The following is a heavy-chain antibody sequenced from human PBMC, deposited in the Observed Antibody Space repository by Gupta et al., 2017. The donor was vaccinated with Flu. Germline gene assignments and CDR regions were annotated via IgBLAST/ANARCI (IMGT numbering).Heavy chain of an antibody. CDR2: INPHSGGT. D-gene: IGHD5-18*01. Sequence: QVQLVQSGAEVKKPGASLKVSCTASGYTFTGHYIHWVRQAPGQGLEWMGWINPHSGGTKYAQKFQGRVTVTRDTSIRTADMELSGLRSDDTAVYYCAIGYTYDLYYFEYWGQGTLVTVSS. V-gene: IGHV1-2*02. J-gene: IGHJ4*02. CDR1: GYTFTGHY. CDR3: AIGYTYDLYYFEY.